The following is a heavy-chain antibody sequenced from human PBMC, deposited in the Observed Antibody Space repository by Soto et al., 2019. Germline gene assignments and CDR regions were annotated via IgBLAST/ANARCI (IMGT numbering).Heavy chain of an antibody. CDR1: GGSISSGGYS. Sequence: SETLSLTCAVSGGSISSGGYSWSWIRQPPGKGLEWIGYIYHSGSTYYNPSLKSRVTISVDRSKNQFSLKLSSVTAADTAIYYCARAGGAYDYSMDVWGQGTTVTVSS. CDR2: IYHSGST. CDR3: ARAGGAYDYSMDV. D-gene: IGHD6-25*01. V-gene: IGHV4-30-2*01. J-gene: IGHJ6*02.